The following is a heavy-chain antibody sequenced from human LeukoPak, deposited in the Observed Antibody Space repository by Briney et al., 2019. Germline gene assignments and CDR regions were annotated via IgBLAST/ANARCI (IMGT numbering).Heavy chain of an antibody. J-gene: IGHJ4*02. CDR3: ARRLIVGPAFDY. Sequence: ASETLSLTCTVSGGSLSSYYWSWIRQPPGNGLEWIGYIYSSGSTNYNPSLKSRLTISVDTSKNQFSLKLCSVTAADTAVYYCARRLIVGPAFDYWGQGTLVTVSS. V-gene: IGHV4-59*01. D-gene: IGHD1-26*01. CDR2: IYSSGST. CDR1: GGSLSSYY.